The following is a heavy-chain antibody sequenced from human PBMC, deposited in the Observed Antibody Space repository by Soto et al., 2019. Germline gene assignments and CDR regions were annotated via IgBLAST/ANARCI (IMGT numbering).Heavy chain of an antibody. CDR1: GGSISSYY. D-gene: IGHD3-3*01. Sequence: QVQLQESGPGLVKPSETLSLTCTVSGGSISSYYWSWIRQPPGKGLEWIGYIYYSGSTNYNPSLKSRVTISVDTSKNHFSLKLSSVTAADTAVYYCARVRPPYYDFWSGYQTPYYFDYWGQGTLVTVSS. J-gene: IGHJ4*02. V-gene: IGHV4-59*01. CDR3: ARVRPPYYDFWSGYQTPYYFDY. CDR2: IYYSGST.